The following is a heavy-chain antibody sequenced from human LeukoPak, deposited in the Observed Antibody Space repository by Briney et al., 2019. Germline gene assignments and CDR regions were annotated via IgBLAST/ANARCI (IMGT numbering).Heavy chain of an antibody. J-gene: IGHJ5*02. V-gene: IGHV3-74*01. CDR2: IKSDGSTT. CDR1: GFTFSSYW. Sequence: TGGSLRLSCVASGFTFSSYWMHWVRQAPGKGLVWVSRIKSDGSTTDYADSVKGRFTISRDNAKKTLYLQMNSLTDEDTAIYYCARSPLAMGWFDPWGQGTLVTVSS. CDR3: ARSPLAMGWFDP. D-gene: IGHD2-2*01.